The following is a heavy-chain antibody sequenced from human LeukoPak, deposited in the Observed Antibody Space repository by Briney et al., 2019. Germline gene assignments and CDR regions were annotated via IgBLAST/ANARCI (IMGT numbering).Heavy chain of an antibody. V-gene: IGHV3-66*01. J-gene: IGHJ4*02. D-gene: IGHD3-22*01. CDR2: IYSGGST. CDR3: ASRNVDSSGYPFDY. Sequence: GGSLRLSCAASGFTVSSNYMSWVRQAPGKGLEWVSVIYSGGSTYYADTVKGRFTISRDSSKNTMYLQMNSLRAEDTAVDYYASRNVDSSGYPFDYWGQGTLVTVSS. CDR1: GFTVSSNY.